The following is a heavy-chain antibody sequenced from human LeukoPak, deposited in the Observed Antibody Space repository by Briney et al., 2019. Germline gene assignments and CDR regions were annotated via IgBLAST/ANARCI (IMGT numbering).Heavy chain of an antibody. J-gene: IGHJ4*02. Sequence: SQTLSLTCTVSGDSINSGGYYWSWIRQRPGKGLEWIGFFYYSGGTYYNPSLKSRLTKSGDTSNNQFSLKLRSVTAADTAVYYCARGPEIYYDSSGLGYWGQGTLVTVSS. CDR3: ARGPEIYYDSSGLGY. CDR2: FYYSGGT. V-gene: IGHV4-31*03. CDR1: GDSINSGGYY. D-gene: IGHD3-22*01.